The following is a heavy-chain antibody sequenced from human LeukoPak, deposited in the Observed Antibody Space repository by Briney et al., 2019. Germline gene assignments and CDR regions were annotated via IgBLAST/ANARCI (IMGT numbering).Heavy chain of an antibody. V-gene: IGHV3-7*04. CDR3: VRAHHPGGWFDP. D-gene: IGHD3-10*01. Sequence: GGSLRLSCAASGFSFTTYWMGWVRQAPGKGLEWVANINQDESSQYYVDAVRGRFTISRDNAKNSLYLQMNSLTAEDTAVHYCVRAHHPGGWFDPWGQGTLVTVSS. CDR2: INQDESSQ. CDR1: GFSFTTYW. J-gene: IGHJ5*02.